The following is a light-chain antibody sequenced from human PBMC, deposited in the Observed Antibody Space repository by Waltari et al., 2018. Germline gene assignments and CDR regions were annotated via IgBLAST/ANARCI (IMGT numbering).Light chain of an antibody. CDR2: EGT. V-gene: IGLV2-23*01. J-gene: IGLJ1*01. CDR3: CSYAGGGTFV. CDR1: RSDVWGYNL. Sequence: QSALSQPASVSGSPGQSITISCTGTRSDVWGYNLVSWYQQHPGNAPKFIIYEGTKRPSGVSNRFSGSKSGNTASLTISGLQAEDEADYYCCSYAGGGTFVFGSGTKATVL.